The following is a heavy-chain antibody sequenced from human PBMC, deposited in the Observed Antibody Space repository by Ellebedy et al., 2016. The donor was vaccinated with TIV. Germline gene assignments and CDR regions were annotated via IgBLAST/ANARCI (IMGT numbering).Heavy chain of an antibody. CDR1: GFTDY. V-gene: IGHV3-53*04. Sequence: GESLKISCAASGFTDYMAWVRQAPGTGLEWVSVIYSGGDTYYADSVKGRFTISRHNSENTHYLQMNSLRAEDTAVYYCAEGPDVFNYWGQGTLVTVSS. CDR3: AEGPDVFNY. J-gene: IGHJ4*02. CDR2: IYSGGDT. D-gene: IGHD1-14*01.